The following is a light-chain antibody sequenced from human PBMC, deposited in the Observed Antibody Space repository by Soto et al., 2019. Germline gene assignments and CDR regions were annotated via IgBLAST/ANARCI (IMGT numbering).Light chain of an antibody. CDR3: SPNAGNNGV. J-gene: IGLJ2*01. CDR1: SSDVGGYNY. CDR2: EVS. Sequence: QSALTQPPSASGSPGQSVTISCTGTSSDVGGYNYVSWYQQHPGKAPKLMIYEVSKRPSGVPDRFSGSKSGNTASLTVSGLQAEDEADYYGSPNAGNNGVFGGGTQLTVL. V-gene: IGLV2-8*01.